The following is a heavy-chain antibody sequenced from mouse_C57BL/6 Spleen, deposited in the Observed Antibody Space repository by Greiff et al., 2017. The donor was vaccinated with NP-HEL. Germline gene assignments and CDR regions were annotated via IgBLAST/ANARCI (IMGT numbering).Heavy chain of an antibody. J-gene: IGHJ2*01. CDR3: ARSGIYDGYYFDY. CDR1: GYTFTSYW. V-gene: IGHV1-53*01. CDR2: INPSNGGT. Sequence: QVQLQQSGTELVKPGASVKLSCKASGYTFTSYWMHWVKQRPGQGLEWIGNINPSNGGTNYNEKFKSKATLTVDKSSSTAYMQLSSLTSEDSAVYYCARSGIYDGYYFDYWGQGTTLTVSS. D-gene: IGHD2-3*01.